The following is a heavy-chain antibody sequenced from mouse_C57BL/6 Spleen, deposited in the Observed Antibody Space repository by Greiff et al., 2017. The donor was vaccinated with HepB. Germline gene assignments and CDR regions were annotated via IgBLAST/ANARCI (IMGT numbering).Heavy chain of an antibody. CDR2: INPGSGGT. CDR1: GYAFTNYL. CDR3: ARSRDEDY. Sequence: VQLQQSGAELVRPGTSVKVSCKASGYAFTNYLIEWVKQRPGQGLEWIGVINPGSGGTNYNEKFKGKATLTADKSSSTAYMQLSSLTSEDSAVYFCARSRDEDYWGQGTSVTVSS. V-gene: IGHV1-54*01. J-gene: IGHJ4*01. D-gene: IGHD3-3*01.